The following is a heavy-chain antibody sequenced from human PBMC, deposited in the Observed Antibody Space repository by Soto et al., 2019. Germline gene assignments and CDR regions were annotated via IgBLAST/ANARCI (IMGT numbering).Heavy chain of an antibody. CDR2: IIPIFGTA. V-gene: IGHV1-69*13. D-gene: IGHD6-19*01. CDR1: GGTFSSYA. CDR3: ARDIVNRKQWLVLDPMAYDAFDI. Sequence: SVKVSCKASGGTFSSYAISWVRQAPGQGLEWMGGIIPIFGTANYAQKFQGRVTITADESTSTAYMELSSLGSEDTAVYYCARDIVNRKQWLVLDPMAYDAFDIWGQGTMVTVSS. J-gene: IGHJ3*02.